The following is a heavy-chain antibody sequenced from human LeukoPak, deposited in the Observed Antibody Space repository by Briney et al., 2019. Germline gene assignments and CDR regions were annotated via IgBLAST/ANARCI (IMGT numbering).Heavy chain of an antibody. CDR2: IYHSGST. D-gene: IGHD2-2*01. V-gene: IGHV4-39*07. CDR3: ASYCSSTSCYHYYYYMDV. J-gene: IGHJ6*03. CDR1: GDSIRSSNYY. Sequence: KSSETLSLTCTVSGDSIRSSNYYWAWIRQPPGKGLEWIGSIYHSGSTYYNPSLKSRVTISVDTSKNQFSLKLSSVTAADTAVYYCASYCSSTSCYHYYYYMDVWGKGTTVTVSS.